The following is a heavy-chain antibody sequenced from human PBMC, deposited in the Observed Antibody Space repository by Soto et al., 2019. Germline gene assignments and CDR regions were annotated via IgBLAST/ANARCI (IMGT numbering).Heavy chain of an antibody. CDR2: ITSSSSYT. CDR1: GSTFSDNY. V-gene: IGHV3-11*03. D-gene: IGHD1-1*01. Sequence: GGPLRLSFPASGSTFSDNYMSGIRQSPGKGLEWLSYITSSSSYTHYADSVKGRFTISRDNAKNSLYLQMYSLRAEDTAVYYCAGGQDNLAVNFDYWGQGTPVTVSS. CDR3: AGGQDNLAVNFDY. J-gene: IGHJ4*02.